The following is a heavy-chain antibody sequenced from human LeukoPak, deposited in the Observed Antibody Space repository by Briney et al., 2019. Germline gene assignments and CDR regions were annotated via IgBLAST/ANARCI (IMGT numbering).Heavy chain of an antibody. CDR2: IIPIFGTA. CDR3: ARGILNWSGTPTGYYFDY. J-gene: IGHJ4*02. CDR1: GGTFSSYA. Sequence: GASVKVSCKASGGTFSSYAISWVRQAPGRGLEWMGGIIPIFGTANYAQKFQGRVTITTDESTSTAYMELSSLRSEDTAVYYCARGILNWSGTPTGYYFDYWGQGTLVTVSS. V-gene: IGHV1-69*05. D-gene: IGHD3-3*01.